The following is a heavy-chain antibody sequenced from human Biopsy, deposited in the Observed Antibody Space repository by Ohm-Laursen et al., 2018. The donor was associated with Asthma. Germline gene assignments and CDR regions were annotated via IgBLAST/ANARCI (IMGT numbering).Heavy chain of an antibody. CDR1: GFAVSRDH. CDR3: ARGDSSNWSHYYFDY. Sequence: GSLRLSCSASGFAVSRDHMFWVRQAPGKGLEWVSVIYSGGTSHTADSVRGRFTISRDYSKNTLYLQMHSPRAEDTAVYYCARGDSSNWSHYYFDYWGQGTLVTVSS. CDR2: IYSGGTS. D-gene: IGHD3-22*01. J-gene: IGHJ4*02. V-gene: IGHV3-53*01.